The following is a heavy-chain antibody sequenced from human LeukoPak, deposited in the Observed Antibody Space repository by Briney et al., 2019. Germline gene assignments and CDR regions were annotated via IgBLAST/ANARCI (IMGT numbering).Heavy chain of an antibody. J-gene: IGHJ6*03. V-gene: IGHV3-74*01. CDR1: GFSFSVYW. Sequence: GGSLRLSCAASGFSFSVYWMHWVRQAPGKGPVWVSRIKTDGSITDYADFVKGRFTISRDNAKNTLYLQMNSLRVEDTAVYYCARSTTHPYYNYMDVWGKGTTVTLSS. CDR2: IKTDGSIT. D-gene: IGHD4-17*01. CDR3: ARSTTHPYYNYMDV.